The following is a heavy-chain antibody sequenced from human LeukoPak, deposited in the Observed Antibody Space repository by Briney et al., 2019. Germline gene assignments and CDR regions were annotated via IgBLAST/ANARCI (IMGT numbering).Heavy chain of an antibody. CDR1: GFTFSSYW. V-gene: IGHV3-7*01. D-gene: IGHD3-22*01. J-gene: IGHJ4*02. Sequence: GGSLRLSCAASGFTFSSYWMSWARQAPGKGLEWVANIKQDGSEKYYVDSVKGRFTISRDNAKNSLYLQMNSLRAEDTAVYYCAREGGSYYDSSGYYAIDYWGQGTLVTVSS. CDR2: IKQDGSEK. CDR3: AREGGSYYDSSGYYAIDY.